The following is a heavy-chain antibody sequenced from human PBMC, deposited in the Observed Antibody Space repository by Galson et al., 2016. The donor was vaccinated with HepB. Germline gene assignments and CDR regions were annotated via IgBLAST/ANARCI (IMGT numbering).Heavy chain of an antibody. V-gene: IGHV4-59*01. Sequence: TLSLTCTVSGGSLNDYYWSWLRQPPGKGLQWIGYVYHSGHNKYNPSLKSRVTMSVDPSKSQFTLKMTSVTAADTAVYYCARPTSSGYGDAFDVWGQGTVVTVSS. CDR2: VYHSGHN. D-gene: IGHD5-12*01. J-gene: IGHJ3*01. CDR3: ARPTSSGYGDAFDV. CDR1: GGSLNDYY.